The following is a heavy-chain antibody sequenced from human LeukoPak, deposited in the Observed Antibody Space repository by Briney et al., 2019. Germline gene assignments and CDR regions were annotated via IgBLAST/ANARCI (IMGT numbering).Heavy chain of an antibody. CDR1: GGSISSGSYY. D-gene: IGHD3-10*01. CDR2: IYTSGST. V-gene: IGHV4-61*02. CDR3: GSGSYLYYFDY. J-gene: IGHJ4*02. Sequence: SETQSLTCTVSGGSISSGSYYWSWIRQPAGKGLEWIGRIYTSGSTNYNPSLKSRVTISVDTSKNQFSLKLSSVTAADTAVYYCGSGSYLYYFDYWGQGTLVTVSS.